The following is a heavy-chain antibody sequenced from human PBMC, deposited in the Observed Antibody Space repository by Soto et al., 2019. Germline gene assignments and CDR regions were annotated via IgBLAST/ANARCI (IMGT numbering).Heavy chain of an antibody. J-gene: IGHJ4*02. Sequence: PSQTLSLTCAISGDSVSDNSAAWNWIRRSPSRGLEWLGRTYYRSKWYNDYAVSVKSRITVTPDTSKNQFSLHLNSVTPEETAVYYCEREFQYYVSSDSYIDYWGQGALATVSS. CDR3: EREFQYYVSSDSYIDY. D-gene: IGHD3-16*01. CDR2: TYYRSKWYN. CDR1: GDSVSDNSAA. V-gene: IGHV6-1*01.